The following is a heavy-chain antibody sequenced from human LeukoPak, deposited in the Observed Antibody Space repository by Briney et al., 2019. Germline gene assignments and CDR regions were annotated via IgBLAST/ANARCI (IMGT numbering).Heavy chain of an antibody. CDR1: GYTCTSYD. CDR3: ARGFAYDVYYHSSWFDS. V-gene: IGHV1-8*01. J-gene: IGHJ5*01. Sequence: ASVKVSCKASGYTCTSYDINWVRQATGQGLEWMGWMNPNSGNTGYAQKFQGRVTMTRNTSISTAYMELSSLRSEDTAVYYCARGFAYDVYYHSSWFDSWGQGTLVTVSS. D-gene: IGHD1-26*01. CDR2: MNPNSGNT.